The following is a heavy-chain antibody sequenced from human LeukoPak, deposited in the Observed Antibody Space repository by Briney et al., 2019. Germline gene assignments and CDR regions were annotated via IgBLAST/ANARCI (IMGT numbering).Heavy chain of an antibody. D-gene: IGHD3-16*01. V-gene: IGHV5-51*01. CDR2: IYPGDSDT. CDR3: ARSRDYIFDP. Sequence: GEALQISCKGSGYRFTSYWIGWVRQMPGKGLEWMGIIYPGDSDTRYSPSFQGQVTISADKSISTAYLQWSSLKASVTAMYYCARSRDYIFDPWGQGTLVTVSS. CDR1: GYRFTSYW. J-gene: IGHJ5*02.